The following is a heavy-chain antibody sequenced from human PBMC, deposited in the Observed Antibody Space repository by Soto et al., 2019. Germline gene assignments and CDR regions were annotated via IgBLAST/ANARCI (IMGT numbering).Heavy chain of an antibody. V-gene: IGHV1-69*13. J-gene: IGHJ3*02. Sequence: GASVQVSCKASGGTFSSYAISWLRQAPGQGLEWMGGTIPIFGTANYAQKFQGRVTITADESTSTAYMELSSLRSEDTAVYYCARRYYDSSGYYFAFGIWGQGTMVTVSS. CDR1: GGTFSSYA. CDR2: TIPIFGTA. CDR3: ARRYYDSSGYYFAFGI. D-gene: IGHD3-22*01.